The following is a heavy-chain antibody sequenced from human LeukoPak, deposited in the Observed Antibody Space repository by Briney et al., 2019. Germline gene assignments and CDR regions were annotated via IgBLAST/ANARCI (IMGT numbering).Heavy chain of an antibody. D-gene: IGHD2-2*01. CDR2: IGSSSTYI. CDR3: ASPDCGSTRCYGFDY. CDR1: GFTFSSYS. Sequence: GGSLRLSCAASGFTFSSYSMSWVRQAPGKGLEWVSSIGSSSTYIYYADSVKGRFTISRDDAMNSLYLQMSSLRAEDTAVYYCASPDCGSTRCYGFDYWGQGTLVTVSS. V-gene: IGHV3-21*01. J-gene: IGHJ4*02.